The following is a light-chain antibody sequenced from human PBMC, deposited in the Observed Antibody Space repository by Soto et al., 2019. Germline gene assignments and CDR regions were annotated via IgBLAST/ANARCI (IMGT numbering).Light chain of an antibody. CDR1: QSISSW. CDR3: QQYNSYPMYT. Sequence: DIQMTQSPSTLSASVGDRVTITCRAIQSISSWLAWYQQKPGKAPKLLIYDASSLESGVPSRFSGSRSGTEFTLTISSLQPDDFATYYCQQYNSYPMYTFGQGTKLEIK. V-gene: IGKV1-5*01. J-gene: IGKJ2*01. CDR2: DAS.